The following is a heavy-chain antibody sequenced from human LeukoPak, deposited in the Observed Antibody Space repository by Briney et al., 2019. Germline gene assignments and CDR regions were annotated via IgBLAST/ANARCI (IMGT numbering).Heavy chain of an antibody. D-gene: IGHD5/OR15-5a*01. J-gene: IGHJ4*02. CDR1: GFTFNIYA. Sequence: PGGSLRLSCAASGFTFNIYAINWVRQAPGKGLEWVSSISSSSTYIYYADSVKGRFTISRDNARNSVYLQMNNLRAEDTAVYYCARGAVCDYWGQGTLVTVSS. CDR3: ARGAVCDY. V-gene: IGHV3-21*01. CDR2: ISSSSTYI.